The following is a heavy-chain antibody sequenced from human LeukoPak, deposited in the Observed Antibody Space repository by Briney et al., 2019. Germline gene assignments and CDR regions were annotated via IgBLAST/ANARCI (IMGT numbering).Heavy chain of an antibody. Sequence: GGSLRLSCAASGFTFSSYAMSWVRQAPGKGLEWVSAISGSGGSTYYADSVKDRFTISRDNSKNTLYLQMNSLRAEDTAVYYCAREGRYFDWLPFDYWGQGTLVTVSS. CDR3: AREGRYFDWLPFDY. J-gene: IGHJ4*02. CDR1: GFTFSSYA. CDR2: ISGSGGST. V-gene: IGHV3-23*01. D-gene: IGHD3-9*01.